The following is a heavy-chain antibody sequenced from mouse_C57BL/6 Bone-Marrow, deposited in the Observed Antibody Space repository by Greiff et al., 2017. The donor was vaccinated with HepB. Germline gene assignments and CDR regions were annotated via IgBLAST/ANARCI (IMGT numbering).Heavy chain of an antibody. D-gene: IGHD1-1*01. CDR2: IWSGGST. CDR1: GFSLTSYG. J-gene: IGHJ4*01. CDR3: ARREGITTVVANYAMDY. Sequence: VQLKESGPGLVQPSQSLSITCTVSGFSLTSYGVHWVRQSPGKGLEWLGVIWSGGSTDYNAAFISRLSISKDNSKSQVFFRMNSLQADDTAIYYCARREGITTVVANYAMDYWGQGTSVTVSS. V-gene: IGHV2-2*01.